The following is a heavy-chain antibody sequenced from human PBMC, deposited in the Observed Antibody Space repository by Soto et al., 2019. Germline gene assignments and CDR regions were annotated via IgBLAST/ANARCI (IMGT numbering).Heavy chain of an antibody. Sequence: SETLSLTCTVSGDSISGGASFWSWIRQPPGKGLELIANVYYSGSSYYNPSLKSRLTISVDTTKNQCSLQLKSMTAADTAVYYCAKLSCTSSTSYFPGWFDSLGQGTLVTVSS. CDR2: VYYSGSS. CDR1: GDSISGGASF. J-gene: IGHJ5*01. CDR3: AKLSCTSSTSYFPGWFDS. D-gene: IGHD2-2*01. V-gene: IGHV4-31*03.